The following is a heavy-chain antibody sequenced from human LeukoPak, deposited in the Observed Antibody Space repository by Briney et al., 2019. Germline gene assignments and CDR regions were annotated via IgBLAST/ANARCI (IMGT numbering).Heavy chain of an antibody. CDR2: ISSSSSYI. J-gene: IGHJ4*02. Sequence: GGSLRLSCAASGFTFSSYSMNWVRQAPGKGLEWVSSISSSSSYIYYADSVKGRFTISRDNAKNSLYLQMNSLRAEDTAVYYCARDSVHYYGSGSLFDYWGQGTLVTASS. D-gene: IGHD3-10*01. CDR3: ARDSVHYYGSGSLFDY. CDR1: GFTFSSYS. V-gene: IGHV3-21*01.